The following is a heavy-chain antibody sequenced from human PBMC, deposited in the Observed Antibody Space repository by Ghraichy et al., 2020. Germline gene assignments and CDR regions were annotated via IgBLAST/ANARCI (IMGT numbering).Heavy chain of an antibody. CDR3: ARDLAVTTHNWFDP. V-gene: IGHV3-33*01. J-gene: IGHJ5*02. CDR1: GFTFSSYG. CDR2: IWYDGSNK. D-gene: IGHD4-17*01. Sequence: GGSLRLSCAASGFTFSSYGMHWVRQAPGKGLEWVAVIWYDGSNKYYADSVKGRFTISRDNSKNTLYLQMNSLRAEDTAVYYCARDLAVTTHNWFDPWGQGTLVTVSS.